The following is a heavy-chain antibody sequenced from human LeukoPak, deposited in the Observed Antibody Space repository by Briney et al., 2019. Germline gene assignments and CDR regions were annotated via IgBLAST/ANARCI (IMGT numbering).Heavy chain of an antibody. CDR1: GYSFATYW. Sequence: GESLKISCKASGYSFATYWIGWVRQMPGKGLEWMGIIYPGDSDSRYSPSFQGQVIISADQSINAASLQWGSLKASDTAMYYCARLAGDSRGDDASDLWGQGTMVTVSS. J-gene: IGHJ3*01. CDR3: ARLAGDSRGDDASDL. CDR2: IYPGDSDS. V-gene: IGHV5-51*01. D-gene: IGHD3-22*01.